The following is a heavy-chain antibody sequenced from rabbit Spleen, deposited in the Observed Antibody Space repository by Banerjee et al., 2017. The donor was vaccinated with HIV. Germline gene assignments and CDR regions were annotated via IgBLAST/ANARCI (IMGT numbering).Heavy chain of an antibody. V-gene: IGHV1S45*01. CDR3: ARDTSSSFSSYGMDL. D-gene: IGHD1-1*01. Sequence: QQQLEESGGGLVKPGGTLTLTCKASGIDFSSYYYMCWVRQAPGKGLEWIACIYGNSSGSTWYATWAKGRFTISKTSSTTVTLQMTSLTAADTATYFCARDTSSSFSSYGMDLWGPGTLVTVS. J-gene: IGHJ6*01. CDR2: IYGNSSGST. CDR1: GIDFSSYYY.